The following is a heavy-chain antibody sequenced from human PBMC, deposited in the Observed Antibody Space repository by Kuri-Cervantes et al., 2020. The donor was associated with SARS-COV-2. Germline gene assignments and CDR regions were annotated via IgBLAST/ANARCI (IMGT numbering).Heavy chain of an antibody. Sequence: GGSLRLSCSASGFTFSSYAMHWVRQAPGKGLEYVSAISSNGGSTYYADSVKGRFTISRDNSKNTLYLQMNSLRAEDTAVYYCARPHLPGIAVAGASALDYWGQGTLVTVSS. D-gene: IGHD6-19*01. CDR1: GFTFSSYA. V-gene: IGHV3-64*04. J-gene: IGHJ4*02. CDR2: ISSNGGST. CDR3: ARPHLPGIAVAGASALDY.